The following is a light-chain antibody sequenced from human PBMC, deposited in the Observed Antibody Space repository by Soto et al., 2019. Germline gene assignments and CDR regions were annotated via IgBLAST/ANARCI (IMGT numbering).Light chain of an antibody. CDR3: SSYTSGSTLYV. CDR2: ASS. Sequence: QSVLTQPASVSGSPGQSITISCTGTNSDVGSYNYVSWYQHHPGKAPRLIIYASSNRPPGVPHRFSGSRSGNTASLTISGLQAEDEADYYCSSYTSGSTLYVFGTGTKVT. V-gene: IGLV2-14*01. CDR1: NSDVGSYNY. J-gene: IGLJ1*01.